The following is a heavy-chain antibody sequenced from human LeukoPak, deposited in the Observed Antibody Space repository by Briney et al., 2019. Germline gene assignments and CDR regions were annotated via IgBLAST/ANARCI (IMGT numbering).Heavy chain of an antibody. CDR2: IYYSGST. D-gene: IGHD3-22*01. Sequence: SETLSLTCTVSGGSISSSDYYWGWIRQPPGKGLEWIGSIYYSGSTYYNPSLKSRLTISVDTSKNQFSLKLSSVTAADTAVYYCARRYYYDSSGPIDYWGQGTLVTVSS. V-gene: IGHV4-39*01. J-gene: IGHJ4*02. CDR1: GGSISSSDYY. CDR3: ARRYYYDSSGPIDY.